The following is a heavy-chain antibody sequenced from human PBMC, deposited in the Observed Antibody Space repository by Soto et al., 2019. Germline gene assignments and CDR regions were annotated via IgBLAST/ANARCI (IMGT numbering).Heavy chain of an antibody. CDR3: ARDQEYSGYENFDY. Sequence: QVQLVQSGAEVKKPGSSVKVSCKASGGTFSSYTISWVRQAPGQGLEWMGRIIAILGIANYAQKFQGRVTITEDKSTSTAYMELSSLRSEDTAVYYCARDQEYSGYENFDYWGQGTLVTVSS. CDR1: GGTFSSYT. J-gene: IGHJ4*02. D-gene: IGHD5-12*01. CDR2: IIAILGIA. V-gene: IGHV1-69*08.